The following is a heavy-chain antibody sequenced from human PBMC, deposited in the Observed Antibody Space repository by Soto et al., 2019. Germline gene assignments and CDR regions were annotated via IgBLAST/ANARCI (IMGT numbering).Heavy chain of an antibody. CDR2: ISGSDGSI. CDR1: GFTFSSYA. Sequence: EVQLLESGGGLVQPGGSLRLSCAASGFTFSSYAMSWVRQAPGKGLEWVSVISGSDGSIYYADSVKGRFTISRDNSKNTLYLQMNSLRAEDTAVYYCARRSSGWYFDYWGQGTLVTVSS. D-gene: IGHD6-19*01. V-gene: IGHV3-23*01. CDR3: ARRSSGWYFDY. J-gene: IGHJ4*02.